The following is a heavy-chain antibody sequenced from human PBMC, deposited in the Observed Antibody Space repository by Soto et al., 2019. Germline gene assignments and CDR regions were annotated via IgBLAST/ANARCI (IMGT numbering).Heavy chain of an antibody. D-gene: IGHD2-2*01. J-gene: IGHJ5*02. Sequence: QVHLVQSGAEVKKPGASVKVSCKASGYTFTSYTIHWVRQAPGQRLEWMGWINIGNGDTKYSQRFQGRVTITRDTSASTAYMELSSLKSEDTAMYYCARADCSTTSCSLGFDPWGQGTLVTVSS. V-gene: IGHV1-3*04. CDR1: GYTFTSYT. CDR2: INIGNGDT. CDR3: ARADCSTTSCSLGFDP.